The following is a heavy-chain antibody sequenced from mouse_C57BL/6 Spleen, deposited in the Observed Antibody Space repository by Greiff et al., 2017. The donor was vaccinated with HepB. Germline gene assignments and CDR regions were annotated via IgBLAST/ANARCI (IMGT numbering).Heavy chain of an antibody. Sequence: VKLLESGPELVKPGASVKISCKASGYAFSSSWMNWVKQRPGKGLEWIGRIYPGDGDTNYNGKFKGKATLTADKSSSTAYMQLSSLTSEDSAVYFCAREEDYYGRTYYFDYWGQGTTLTVSS. CDR1: GYAFSSSW. V-gene: IGHV1-82*01. D-gene: IGHD1-1*01. CDR2: IYPGDGDT. CDR3: AREEDYYGRTYYFDY. J-gene: IGHJ2*01.